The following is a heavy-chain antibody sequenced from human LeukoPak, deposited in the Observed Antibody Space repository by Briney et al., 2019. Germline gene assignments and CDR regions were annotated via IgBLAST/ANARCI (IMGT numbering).Heavy chain of an antibody. D-gene: IGHD3-3*01. Sequence: PGGSLRLSCAASGFTFSGFYMSWIRQAPGKGLECVSYISSSGHSIYYADSVKGRFTISRDNSKNTLYLQMNSLRAEDTAVYYCASFGVVTHFDYWGQGTLVTVSS. V-gene: IGHV3-11*01. J-gene: IGHJ4*02. CDR2: ISSSGHSI. CDR3: ASFGVVTHFDY. CDR1: GFTFSGFY.